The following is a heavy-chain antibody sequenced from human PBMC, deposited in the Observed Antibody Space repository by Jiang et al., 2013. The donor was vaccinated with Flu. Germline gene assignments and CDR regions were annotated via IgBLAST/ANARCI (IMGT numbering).Heavy chain of an antibody. CDR2: INASGGRT. D-gene: IGHD3-10*01. V-gene: IGHV1-46*01. J-gene: IGHJ5*02. CDR3: TRGSGSDWFDP. CDR1: GYMFTSYY. Sequence: GAEVKKPGASVKVSCKASGYMFTSYYIHWVRQAPGQGLEWMGIINASGGRTTNAQKFQGRITMTRDTSTSTVYMELSSLTSEDTAVYYCTRGSGSDWFDPWGQGTLVTVSS.